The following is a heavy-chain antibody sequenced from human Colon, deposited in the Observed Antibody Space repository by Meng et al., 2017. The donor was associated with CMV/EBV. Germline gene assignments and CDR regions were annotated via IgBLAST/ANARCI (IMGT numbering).Heavy chain of an antibody. D-gene: IGHD3-10*01. V-gene: IGHV1-46*01. J-gene: IGHJ4*02. CDR3: ATADLLWTPLDY. CDR1: GYTFTSYY. Sequence: VKVSCKASGYTFTSYYMHWVRQAPGQGLEWMGIINPSGGSTSYAQKFQGRVTMTRDTSTSTVYMELSSLRSEDTAVYYCATADLLWTPLDYWGQGTLVTVSS. CDR2: INPSGGST.